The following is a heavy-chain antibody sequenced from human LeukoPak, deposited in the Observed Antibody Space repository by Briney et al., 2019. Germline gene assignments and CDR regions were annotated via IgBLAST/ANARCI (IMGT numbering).Heavy chain of an antibody. CDR2: ISGSGGST. J-gene: IGHJ4*02. V-gene: IGHV3-23*01. CDR1: GFTFNSYA. D-gene: IGHD3-22*01. CDR3: AKRSGSSGYYTLVDY. Sequence: PGGSLRLSCAASGFTFNSYAMNWVRQAPGKGLEWVSGISGSGGSTDYADSVKGRFTISRDNSKNTVYMQMNSLRAEDTAVYYCAKRSGSSGYYTLVDYWGQGTLVTVSS.